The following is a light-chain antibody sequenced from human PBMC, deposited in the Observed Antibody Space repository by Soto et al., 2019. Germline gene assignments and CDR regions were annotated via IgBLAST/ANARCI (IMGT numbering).Light chain of an antibody. CDR2: DAS. CDR1: PSVSSY. J-gene: IGKJ1*01. CDR3: QQRSNLPLT. Sequence: EIVLTQSPATLSLSPGERATLSCRASPSVSSYLAWYQQKAGQAPRLLIYDASNRATGIPARFSGSGSGTEFTLTISSLEPEDFAVYYCQQRSNLPLTFGQGTKGAIK. V-gene: IGKV3-11*01.